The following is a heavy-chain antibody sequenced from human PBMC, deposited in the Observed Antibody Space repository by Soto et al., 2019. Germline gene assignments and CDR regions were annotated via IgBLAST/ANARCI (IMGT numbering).Heavy chain of an antibody. CDR1: GYTFTSYG. V-gene: IGHV1-2*04. CDR3: ARGTKRITMIVVVTALDY. CDR2: INPNSGGT. J-gene: IGHJ4*02. Sequence: ASVKVSCKASGYTFTSYGISWVRQAPGQGLEWMGWINPNSGGTNYAQKFQGWVTMTRDTSISTAYMELSRLRSDDTAVYYCARGTKRITMIVVVTALDYWGQGTLVTVS. D-gene: IGHD3-22*01.